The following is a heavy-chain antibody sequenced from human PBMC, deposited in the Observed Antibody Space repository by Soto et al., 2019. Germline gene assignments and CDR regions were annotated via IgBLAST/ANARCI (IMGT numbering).Heavy chain of an antibody. Sequence: GGSLRLSCAASGFTFSSYSMNWVRQAPGKGLEWVSSISSSSSYIYYADSVKGRFTISRDNDKNSLYLQMNSLRAEDTALYYCAKDKVRGYCSSTSCYSGMDVWGQGTTVTVSS. D-gene: IGHD2-2*02. CDR2: ISSSSSYI. CDR1: GFTFSSYS. CDR3: AKDKVRGYCSSTSCYSGMDV. J-gene: IGHJ6*02. V-gene: IGHV3-21*04.